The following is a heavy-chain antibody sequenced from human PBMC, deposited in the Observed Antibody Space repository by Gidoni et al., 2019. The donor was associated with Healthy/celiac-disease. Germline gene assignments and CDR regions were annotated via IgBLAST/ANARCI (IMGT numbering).Heavy chain of an antibody. J-gene: IGHJ1*01. V-gene: IGHV4-59*01. CDR1: GGPISRYY. CDR3: ARGVTVEYFQH. Sequence: QAQLQESGPGLVKPSETMSLTCTVHGGPISRYYWSWIRQPPGKGLEGLGYIYYLGSTNYNPSLTSRVTISVETSKHQFSLKLSSVTAAATAVYYCARGVTVEYFQHWGQGTLVTFPS. D-gene: IGHD4-17*01. CDR2: IYYLGST.